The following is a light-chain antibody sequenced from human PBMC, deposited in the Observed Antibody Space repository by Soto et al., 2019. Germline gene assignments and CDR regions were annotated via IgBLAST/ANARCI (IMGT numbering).Light chain of an antibody. CDR3: NSYTSGGSVI. CDR1: TSDVGDYNY. V-gene: IGLV2-14*01. J-gene: IGLJ2*01. CDR2: HVS. Sequence: QPVLTQPASVSGSPGQSITISCTATTSDVGDYNYVSWYQQYPGKAPKPIIYHVSNRPSGVSNRFSGSKSGDTASLTISGLQAEDEADYYCNSYTSGGSVIFGGGTQLTVL.